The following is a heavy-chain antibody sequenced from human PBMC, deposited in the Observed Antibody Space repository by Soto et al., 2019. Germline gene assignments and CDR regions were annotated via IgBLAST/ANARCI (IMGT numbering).Heavy chain of an antibody. J-gene: IGHJ3*02. V-gene: IGHV3-74*01. CDR3: ARPRSMSSSGFDI. D-gene: IGHD6-6*01. CDR1: GYTFSSHW. CDR2: INPDGSFT. Sequence: EVQLVESGGGLVQPGGSLRLSCVASGYTFSSHWIHWFRQAPGQGLVGVSRINPDGSFTSYADAVKGRFTISRDNVKNTLYFEMNSRRAEYTSVYYCARPRSMSSSGFDIWGQGTMVTVSS.